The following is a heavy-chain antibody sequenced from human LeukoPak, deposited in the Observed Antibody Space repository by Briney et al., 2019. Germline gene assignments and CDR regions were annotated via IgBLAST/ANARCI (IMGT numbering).Heavy chain of an antibody. CDR3: ARANAYSSSWYYYYYYMDV. V-gene: IGHV4-38-2*02. J-gene: IGHJ6*03. CDR1: GYSISSGYY. Sequence: SGTLSLTCTVSGYSISSGYYWGWIRQPPGKGLEWIGSIYHSGSTYYNPSLKSRVTISVDTSKNQFSLKLSSVTAADTAVYYCARANAYSSSWYYYYYYMDVWGKGTTVTVSS. D-gene: IGHD6-13*01. CDR2: IYHSGST.